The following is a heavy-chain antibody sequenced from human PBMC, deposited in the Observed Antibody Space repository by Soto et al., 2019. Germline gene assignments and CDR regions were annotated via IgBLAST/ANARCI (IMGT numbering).Heavy chain of an antibody. J-gene: IGHJ5*02. CDR2: IYYSGST. CDR3: ARDTYYYDRSWFDP. D-gene: IGHD3-22*01. Sequence: PSETLSLTCTVSGGSVSSGSYYWSWIRQPPGKGLEWIGYIYYSGSTNYNPSLKSRVTTSVDTSKNQFSLKLSSVTAADTAVYYCARDTYYYDRSWFDPWGQGTLVTVSS. CDR1: GGSVSSGSYY. V-gene: IGHV4-61*01.